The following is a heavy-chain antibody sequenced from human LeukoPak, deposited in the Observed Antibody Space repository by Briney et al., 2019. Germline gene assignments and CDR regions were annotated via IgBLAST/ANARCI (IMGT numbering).Heavy chain of an antibody. D-gene: IGHD2-2*02. Sequence: SETLSLTCAAYGVSFSGYYWSWLRQPPGKGLGWVGEINHSGSTNYNPSLKRRVTISIHTSTNKFPLNLTTVPAADTAVYYCGRGPVGYCSSTSCYIRFYYYYMDVWGKGTTVTVS. V-gene: IGHV4-34*01. CDR3: GRGPVGYCSSTSCYIRFYYYYMDV. CDR2: INHSGST. J-gene: IGHJ6*03. CDR1: GVSFSGYY.